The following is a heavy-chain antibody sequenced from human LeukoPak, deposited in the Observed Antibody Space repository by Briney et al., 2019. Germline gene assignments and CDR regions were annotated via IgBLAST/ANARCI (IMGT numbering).Heavy chain of an antibody. D-gene: IGHD3-3*01. CDR1: GGSISSYY. Sequence: PSETLSLTCTVSGGSISSYYWGWIRQPPGKGLEWIGSIYYSGSTYYNPSLKSRVTISVDTSKNQFSLKLSSVTAADTAVYYCAREIVFWNGAFDIWGQGTMVTVSS. CDR3: AREIVFWNGAFDI. J-gene: IGHJ3*02. V-gene: IGHV4-39*07. CDR2: IYYSGST.